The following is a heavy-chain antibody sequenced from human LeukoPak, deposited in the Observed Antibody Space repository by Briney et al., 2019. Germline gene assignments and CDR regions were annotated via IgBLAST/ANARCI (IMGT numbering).Heavy chain of an antibody. CDR2: ISGSGGST. CDR1: GFTFSDYY. D-gene: IGHD3-9*01. V-gene: IGHV3-23*01. J-gene: IGHJ4*02. Sequence: GGSLRLSCAASGFTFSDYYMSWVRQAPGKGLEWVSAISGSGGSTYYADSVKGRFTISRDNSKNTLYLQMNSLRAEDTAVYYCATPHHALRYFLGSVSWDYWGRGTLVTVSS. CDR3: ATPHHALRYFLGSVSWDY.